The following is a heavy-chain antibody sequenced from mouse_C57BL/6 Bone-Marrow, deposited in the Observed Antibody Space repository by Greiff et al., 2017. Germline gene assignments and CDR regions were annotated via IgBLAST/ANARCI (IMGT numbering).Heavy chain of an antibody. CDR2: IWSGGST. CDR1: GFSLTSYG. CDR3: AKNEGYHWYFDV. Sequence: VQVVESGPGLVQPSQSLSITCTVSGFSLTSYGVHWVRQPPGKGLEWLGVIWSGGSTDYNAAFISRLSISKDNSKSQVFFKMNSLQADDTAIYYCAKNEGYHWYFDVWGTGTTVTVSS. J-gene: IGHJ1*03. V-gene: IGHV2-4*01.